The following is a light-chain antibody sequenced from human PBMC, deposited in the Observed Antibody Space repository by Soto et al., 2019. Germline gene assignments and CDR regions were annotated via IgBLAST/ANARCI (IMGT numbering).Light chain of an antibody. CDR2: AAS. J-gene: IGKJ1*01. CDR3: QQSYSTLRT. Sequence: DIQMTQSPSSLSASVGDRVTITCRASQSISGYLNWDQQKPGKAPKLLIYAASSLQSGVPSRFSGSGSGTDFTLTISSLQPEDFATYYCQQSYSTLRTFGQGTKVDIK. V-gene: IGKV1-39*01. CDR1: QSISGY.